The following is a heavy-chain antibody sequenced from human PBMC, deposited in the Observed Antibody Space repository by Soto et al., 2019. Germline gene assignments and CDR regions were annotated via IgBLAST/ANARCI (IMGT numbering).Heavy chain of an antibody. CDR3: AREYDDLDV. Sequence: QVQLVESGGGVVQPGRSLRLSCAASGFTFSSYNIHWVRQAPGKGLEWVAAISYHGTTTYYAQSVKGRFTISRDNFKNTLSLQMNSLRAEDTAVYHCAREYDDLDVWGQGTAFIVSS. J-gene: IGHJ6*02. CDR1: GFTFSSYN. CDR2: ISYHGTTT. V-gene: IGHV3-30-3*01.